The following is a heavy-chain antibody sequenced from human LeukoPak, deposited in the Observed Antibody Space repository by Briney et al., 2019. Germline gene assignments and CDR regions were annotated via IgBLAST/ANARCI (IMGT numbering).Heavy chain of an antibody. Sequence: SETLSLTCTVSGGSISSASYYWGLIRQPPGKGLEWIASIFYSGSAYYNPSLKSRVTISVDTSKNQFSLKLSSVTAADTAVYYCARLGGEQWLVPVYYYYYMDVWGKGITVTVSS. CDR1: GGSISSASYY. J-gene: IGHJ6*03. D-gene: IGHD6-19*01. CDR3: ARLGGEQWLVPVYYYYYMDV. CDR2: IFYSGSA. V-gene: IGHV4-39*01.